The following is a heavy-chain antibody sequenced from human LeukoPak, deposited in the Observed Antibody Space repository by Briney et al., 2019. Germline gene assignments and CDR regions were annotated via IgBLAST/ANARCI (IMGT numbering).Heavy chain of an antibody. CDR2: INHSGST. D-gene: IGHD1-26*01. CDR1: GGSFSGYY. V-gene: IGHV4-34*01. Sequence: PSETLSLTCAVYGGSFSGYYWSWIRQPPGKGLEWIGEINHSGSTNYNPSLKSRVTISVDTSKNQFSLKLSSVTAADTAVYYCARDEYSGSYYFQGNAFDIWGQGTMVTVSS. CDR3: ARDEYSGSYYFQGNAFDI. J-gene: IGHJ3*02.